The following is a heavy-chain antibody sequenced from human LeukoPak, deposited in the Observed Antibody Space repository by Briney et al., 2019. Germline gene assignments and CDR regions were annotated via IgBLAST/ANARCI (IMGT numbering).Heavy chain of an antibody. CDR2: IYPDDSDT. CDR3: ARRTTVTTTDLDY. CDR1: GYSFNNYW. V-gene: IGHV5-51*01. Sequence: GESLKISCEASGYSFNNYWIAWVRRMPGKGLEWLGIIYPDDSDTTYSPSFQGQVTISVGKSISTAYLQWSSLKASDTAMYYCARRTTVTTTDLDYWGQGTLVTVSS. D-gene: IGHD4-17*01. J-gene: IGHJ4*02.